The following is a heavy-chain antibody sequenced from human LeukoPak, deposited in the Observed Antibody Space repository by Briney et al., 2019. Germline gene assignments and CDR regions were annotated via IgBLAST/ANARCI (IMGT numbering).Heavy chain of an antibody. Sequence: PGGSLRLSCAASGFPFSFFAMHWVRQAPGKGLEWVSSISDSGDTTYYADSVKGRFTISRDNSKSTLFPQMNSLRAEDTAIYYCATEGGSGTIWYYFDYWGQGTLVTVSS. CDR3: ATEGGSGTIWYYFDY. CDR1: GFPFSFFA. CDR2: ISDSGDTT. J-gene: IGHJ4*02. D-gene: IGHD6-13*01. V-gene: IGHV3-23*01.